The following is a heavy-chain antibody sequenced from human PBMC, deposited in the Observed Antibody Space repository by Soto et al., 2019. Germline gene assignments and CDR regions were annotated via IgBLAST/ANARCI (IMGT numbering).Heavy chain of an antibody. D-gene: IGHD6-25*01. J-gene: IGHJ4*02. CDR2: MNPKRGNT. CDR3: GRAAPDLDS. V-gene: IGHV1-8*01. Sequence: QVQLVQSGAEVKKPGASVKVSCKASGYTFTRYDINWVRQATGQGLEWMGWMNPKRGNTGSAQKFQGRVTMTRDTSINTAYMELSSLRSEDTAVYYCGRAAPDLDSWGQGTLVTVSS. CDR1: GYTFTRYD.